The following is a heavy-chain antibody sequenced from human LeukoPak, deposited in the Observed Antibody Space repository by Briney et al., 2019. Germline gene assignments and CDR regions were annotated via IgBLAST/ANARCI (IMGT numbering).Heavy chain of an antibody. CDR2: ISGSGGDT. CDR3: AKDPIYYDSSGYCDY. V-gene: IGHV3-23*01. J-gene: IGHJ4*02. D-gene: IGHD3-22*01. Sequence: GGSLRLSCAASGFTFSSYALSWVRQSPGKGLEWVSTISGSGGDTYYADSVKGRFTISRDNSKNTLYLQMNSLRAEDTAVCYCAKDPIYYDSSGYCDYWGQGTLVTVSS. CDR1: GFTFSSYA.